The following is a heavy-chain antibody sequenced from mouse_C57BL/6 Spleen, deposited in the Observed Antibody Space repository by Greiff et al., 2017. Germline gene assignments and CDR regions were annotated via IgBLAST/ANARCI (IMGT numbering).Heavy chain of an antibody. J-gene: IGHJ1*03. CDR3: ARGRWYFDV. V-gene: IGHV5-17*01. CDR2: ISSGSSTI. Sequence: EVQLQESGGGLVKPGGSLKLSCAASGFTFSDYGLHWVRQAPEKGLEWVAYISSGSSTIYYADTVKGRFTISRDNAKNTLFLQMTSLRSKDTAMYYCARGRWYFDVWDTGTTVTVSS. CDR1: GFTFSDYG.